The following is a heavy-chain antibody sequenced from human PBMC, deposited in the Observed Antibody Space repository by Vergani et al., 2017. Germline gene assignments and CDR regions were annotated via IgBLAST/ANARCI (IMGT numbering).Heavy chain of an antibody. J-gene: IGHJ4*02. CDR1: GFTFSSYS. CDR2: ISSSSSYI. V-gene: IGHV3-21*01. D-gene: IGHD3-3*01. CDR3: ARDGGITIFGVVYYFDY. Sequence: EVQLVESGGGLVQPGGSLRLSCAASGFTFSSYSMNWVRQAPGKGLEWVSSISSSSSYIYYADSVKGRFTISRDNAKNSLYLQMNSLRAEDTAVYYCARDGGITIFGVVYYFDYWGQGTLVTVSS.